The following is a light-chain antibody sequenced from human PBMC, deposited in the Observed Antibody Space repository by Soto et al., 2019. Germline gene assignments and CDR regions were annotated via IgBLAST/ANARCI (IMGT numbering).Light chain of an antibody. CDR2: GAS. J-gene: IGKJ1*01. Sequence: VLAQSPGTLSLSPWERATLSCGASQSVSSSYLAWYQQKPGQAPRLLIYGASSRATGIPDRFSGSGSGTDFTLTISRLEPEDFAVYYCQQYGSSPLFGQGTKVDI. CDR1: QSVSSSY. V-gene: IGKV3-20*01. CDR3: QQYGSSPL.